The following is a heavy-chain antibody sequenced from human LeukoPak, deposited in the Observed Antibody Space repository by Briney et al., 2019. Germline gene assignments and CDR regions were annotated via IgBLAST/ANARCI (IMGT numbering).Heavy chain of an antibody. CDR1: GYTFTGYY. Sequence: GASVKVSCKASGYTFTGYYMHWVRQAPGQGLEWMGWINPNSGGTNYAQKFQGRVTMTRDTSISTAYMELSRLRSDDTAVYYCARGTPTAVTPSGFDPWGQGTLVTVSS. D-gene: IGHD4-23*01. CDR3: ARGTPTAVTPSGFDP. J-gene: IGHJ5*02. V-gene: IGHV1-2*02. CDR2: INPNSGGT.